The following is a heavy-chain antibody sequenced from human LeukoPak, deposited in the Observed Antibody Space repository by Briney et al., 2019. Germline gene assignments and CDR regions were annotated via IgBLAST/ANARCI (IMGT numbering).Heavy chain of an antibody. CDR2: IYSSGST. D-gene: IGHD5-24*01. J-gene: IGHJ3*02. Sequence: SETLSLTCNVSGGSVSFYYWSWIRLPAGKELEWIGRIYSSGSTNYNPSLKSRVTMSVDTSKNQLSLNLSSVTAADTAVYYCAREVALRWLQPEGAFDKWGQGTMVTVSS. V-gene: IGHV4-4*07. CDR3: AREVALRWLQPEGAFDK. CDR1: GGSVSFYY.